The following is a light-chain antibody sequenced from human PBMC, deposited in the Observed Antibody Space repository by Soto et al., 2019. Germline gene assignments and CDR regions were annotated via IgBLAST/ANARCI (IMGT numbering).Light chain of an antibody. CDR3: RLYTSENTYV. CDR2: EAS. J-gene: IGLJ1*01. CDR1: SSDVGGYNF. Sequence: QSVLTQTASVSGSPGQSITISCTGTSSDVGGYNFVSWYQQHPGKAPKLIIYEASNRPSGVPDRFSGSKSGNPASLTISGLQAADEADYYRRLYTSENTYVFGTGTKLTVL. V-gene: IGLV2-14*01.